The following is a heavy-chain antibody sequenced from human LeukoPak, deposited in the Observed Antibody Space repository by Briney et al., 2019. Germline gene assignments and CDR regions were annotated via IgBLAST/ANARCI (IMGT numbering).Heavy chain of an antibody. Sequence: SETLSLTCAVYGGSFSGYYWSWIRQPPGKGLEWIGEINHSGSTNYNPSLKSRVTISVDTSKNQFSLKLSSVTAADTAVYYCASSGSGSRWFGPWGQGTLVTVSS. V-gene: IGHV4-34*01. CDR1: GGSFSGYY. J-gene: IGHJ5*02. CDR2: INHSGST. CDR3: ASSGSGSRWFGP. D-gene: IGHD3-10*01.